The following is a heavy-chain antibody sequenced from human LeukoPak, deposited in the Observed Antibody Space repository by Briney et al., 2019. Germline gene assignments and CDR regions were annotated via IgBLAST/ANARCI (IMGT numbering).Heavy chain of an antibody. CDR3: AKDLLFSSAPGD. CDR2: ISYDGSNK. V-gene: IGHV3-30*18. J-gene: IGHJ4*02. D-gene: IGHD6-19*01. Sequence: GGSLRLSCAASGFTFNSYGMHWVRQAPGKGLEWVAVISYDGSNKYYADSVKGRFTIPRDNSKNTLYLQMNSLRAEDTAVYYCAKDLLFSSAPGDWGQGTLVTVSS. CDR1: GFTFNSYG.